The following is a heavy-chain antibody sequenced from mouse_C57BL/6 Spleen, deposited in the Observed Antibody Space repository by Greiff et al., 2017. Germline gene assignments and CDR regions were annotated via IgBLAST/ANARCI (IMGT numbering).Heavy chain of an antibody. D-gene: IGHD2-3*01. CDR1: GYSITSGYY. CDR3: ARRWDGLDY. Sequence: DVQLQESGPGLVKPSQSLSLTCSVTGYSITSGYYWNWIRQFPGNKLEWMGYISYDGSNNYNPSLKNRISITRDTSKNQFFLKLNSVTTEDTATYYCARRWDGLDYWGQGTTLTVSS. CDR2: ISYDGSN. V-gene: IGHV3-6*01. J-gene: IGHJ2*01.